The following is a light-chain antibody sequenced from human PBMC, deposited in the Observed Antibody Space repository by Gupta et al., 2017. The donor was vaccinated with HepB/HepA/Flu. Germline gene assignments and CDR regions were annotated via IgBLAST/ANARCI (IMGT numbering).Light chain of an antibody. CDR1: SSDVGGYNH. J-gene: IGLJ2*01. CDR3: SSYAGSNNVV. Sequence: QTDLTQPPSASGSHGQSVTISCTGTSSDVGGYNHVSWYQQHPGTAPKLMIFEVNQRPSGVPDRFSGSKSGNTASLTVSGLQADDEANYYCSSYAGSNNVVFGGGTKLTVL. CDR2: EVN. V-gene: IGLV2-8*01.